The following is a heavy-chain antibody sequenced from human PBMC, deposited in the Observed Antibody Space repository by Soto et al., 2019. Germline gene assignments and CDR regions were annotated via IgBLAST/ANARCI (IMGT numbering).Heavy chain of an antibody. CDR1: EFTFSRHG. CDR3: AKERTFGDNKQTSIDV. Sequence: QVQLVESGGGVVQPGRSLILSCAASEFTFSRHGMHWVRQAPGKGLQWVGVIWSDGSNEVYADSVKGRFIISRDNSKNILYMQMNRLRAEDTAVYYCAKERTFGDNKQTSIDVWGTGITVTVSS. J-gene: IGHJ6*03. CDR2: IWSDGSNE. D-gene: IGHD3-10*01. V-gene: IGHV3-33*06.